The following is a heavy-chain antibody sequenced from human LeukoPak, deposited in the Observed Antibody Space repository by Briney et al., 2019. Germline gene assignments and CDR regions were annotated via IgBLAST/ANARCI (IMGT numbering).Heavy chain of an antibody. Sequence: SGGSLRLSCAASGFTFSSYAMSWVRQAPGKGLEWVSAISGSGGSTYYADSVKGRFTISRGNSKSTLYLQMNSLRAEDTAVYYCAKVRYYDFWSAPDYWGQGTLVTVSS. D-gene: IGHD3-3*01. CDR2: ISGSGGST. CDR3: AKVRYYDFWSAPDY. J-gene: IGHJ4*02. V-gene: IGHV3-23*01. CDR1: GFTFSSYA.